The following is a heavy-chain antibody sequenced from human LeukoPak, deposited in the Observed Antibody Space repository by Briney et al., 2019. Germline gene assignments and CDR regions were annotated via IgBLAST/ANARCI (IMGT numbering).Heavy chain of an antibody. CDR2: IYHGGNT. CDR3: ARLGRDGYNWPFDY. J-gene: IGHJ4*02. Sequence: SETLSLTCTVSGGSISGSSYYWGWIRQPPGKGLEYMGSIYHGGNTYYNPSLKSRLTMSVDISKNQFSLKLSSVTAADTAVYYCARLGRDGYNWPFDYWGQGTLVTVSS. V-gene: IGHV4-39*07. D-gene: IGHD5-24*01. CDR1: GGSISGSSYY.